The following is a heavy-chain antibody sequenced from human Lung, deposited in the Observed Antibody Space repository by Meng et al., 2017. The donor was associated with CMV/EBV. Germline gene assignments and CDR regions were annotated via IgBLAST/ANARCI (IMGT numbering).Heavy chain of an antibody. CDR2: IYYSGST. D-gene: IGHD6-13*01. V-gene: IGHV4-39*07. CDR1: GGSISSSSYY. Sequence: GSLRLXCTVSGGSISSSSYYWGWIRQPPGKGLEWIGSIYYSGSTYYNPSLKSRVTISVDTSKNQFSLKLSSVTAADTAVYYCARDQVRAAAGIWEPDHAFDIWGQGTXVTVSS. J-gene: IGHJ3*02. CDR3: ARDQVRAAAGIWEPDHAFDI.